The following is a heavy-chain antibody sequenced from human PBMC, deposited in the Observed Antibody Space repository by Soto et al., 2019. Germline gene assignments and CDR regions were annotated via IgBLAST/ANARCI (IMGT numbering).Heavy chain of an antibody. CDR2: IKHDTSEA. V-gene: IGHV3-7*03. CDR1: GFKFSNYW. D-gene: IGHD3-16*02. Sequence: EVQLVESGGTLVQPGRSLRLSCAASGFKFSNYWMSWVRQAPGKGLEWVGNIKHDTSEAHYADSVKGRFTITRDNIKNFLFLQMNGLRADDTASYYCARDGLLFSGPYRPSRSDYWGLGTLVTVSS. CDR3: ARDGLLFSGPYRPSRSDY. J-gene: IGHJ4*02.